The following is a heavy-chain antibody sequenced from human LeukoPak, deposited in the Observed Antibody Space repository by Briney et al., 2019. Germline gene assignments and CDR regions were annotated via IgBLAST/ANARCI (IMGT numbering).Heavy chain of an antibody. V-gene: IGHV1-2*02. J-gene: IGHJ6*03. CDR2: INPNSGGT. D-gene: IGHD3-22*01. CDR1: GYTFTGYY. CDR3: ARTHYDSSVYYYYMDV. Sequence: ASVKVSCKASGYTFTGYYMHWVRQAPGQGLEWMGWINPNSGGTNYAQKFQGRVTMTRDTSISTAYMELSRLRSDDTAVYYCARTHYDSSVYYYYMDVWGKGTTVTVSS.